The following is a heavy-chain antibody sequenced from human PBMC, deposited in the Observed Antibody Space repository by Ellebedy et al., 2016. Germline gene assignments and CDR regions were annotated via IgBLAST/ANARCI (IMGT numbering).Heavy chain of an antibody. CDR2: VHPSSGGT. D-gene: IGHD6-19*01. CDR1: GYTFTSYY. Sequence: ASVKVSCKASGYTFTSYYMHWVRQAPGQGLEWMGIVHPSSGGTGYAQKLQGRVTMASDTSTSTVYMELSGLRSEDTAVYYCAREYTTGWSVIYWGQGTLVTVSS. V-gene: IGHV1-46*01. CDR3: AREYTTGWSVIY. J-gene: IGHJ4*02.